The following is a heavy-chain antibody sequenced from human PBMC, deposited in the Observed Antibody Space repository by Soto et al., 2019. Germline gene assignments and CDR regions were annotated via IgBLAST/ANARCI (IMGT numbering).Heavy chain of an antibody. J-gene: IGHJ5*02. CDR3: ARQDYSSSSGGWWFDP. CDR1: GYSFTSYW. D-gene: IGHD6-6*01. V-gene: IGHV5-51*01. Sequence: RGESLKISCKGSGYSFTSYWIGWVRQMPGKGLEWMGIIYPGDSDTRYSPSFQGQVTISADKSISTAYLQWSSLKASDTAMYYCARQDYSSSSGGWWFDPWGQGTLVTVSS. CDR2: IYPGDSDT.